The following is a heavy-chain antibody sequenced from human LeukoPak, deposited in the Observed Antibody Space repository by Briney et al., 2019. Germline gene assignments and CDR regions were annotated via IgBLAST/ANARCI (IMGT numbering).Heavy chain of an antibody. Sequence: PGGSLRLSCAASGFTFDNYGMSGVRQVPGKRLEWVSGINWDGGSRGYADFVEGRFTIARDNAKNSLYVQMNSLRAEDTAFYYCARSRGPVVGTNYFDYWGQGTLVTVSS. CDR2: INWDGGSR. V-gene: IGHV3-20*04. CDR1: GFTFDNYG. J-gene: IGHJ4*02. CDR3: ARSRGPVVGTNYFDY. D-gene: IGHD2-15*01.